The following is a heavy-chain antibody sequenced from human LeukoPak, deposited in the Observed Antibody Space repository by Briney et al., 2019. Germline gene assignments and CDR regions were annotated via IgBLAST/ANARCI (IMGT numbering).Heavy chain of an antibody. V-gene: IGHV4-39*01. CDR2: IFYSGDT. Sequence: SETLSLTCTASGYTISSSSYYWCCMRQPPEKLLELIGTIFYSGDTYYNPSLKSRTIISVDTTKNQCCLKLSSVTGADTAVYYCATQILLCHYYWGQGTLVTVSS. D-gene: IGHD3-10*01. J-gene: IGHJ4*02. CDR1: GYTISSSSYY. CDR3: ATQILLCHYY.